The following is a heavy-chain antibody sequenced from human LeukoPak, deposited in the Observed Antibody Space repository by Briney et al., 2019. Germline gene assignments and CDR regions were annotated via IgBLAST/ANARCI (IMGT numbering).Heavy chain of an antibody. D-gene: IGHD3-10*01. CDR2: ISAYNGNT. Sequence: ASVKVSCKASGYTFTSYGISWVRQAPGQGLEWMGWISAYNGNTNYAQKLQGRVTMTTDTSTSTAYVELRSLRSDDTAVYYCARPVWFGELFFDYWGQGTLVTVSS. V-gene: IGHV1-18*01. CDR3: ARPVWFGELFFDY. CDR1: GYTFTSYG. J-gene: IGHJ4*01.